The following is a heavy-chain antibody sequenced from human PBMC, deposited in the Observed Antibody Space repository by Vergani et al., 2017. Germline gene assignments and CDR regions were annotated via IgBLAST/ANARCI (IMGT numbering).Heavy chain of an antibody. V-gene: IGHV3-23*01. D-gene: IGHD5-18*01. CDR1: GFTFSSYA. J-gene: IGHJ4*02. CDR2: ISGSGGRT. CDR3: AKDVDTAMVLSVGGYD. Sequence: EVQLLESGGGVVQPGESLRLSCVASGFTFSSYAMSWVRQAPGKGLEWVSGISGSGGRTYYADSVKGRLTVSRDNSKNTLYLQMNSLRAEDTAVYYCAKDVDTAMVLSVGGYDWGQGILVTVSS.